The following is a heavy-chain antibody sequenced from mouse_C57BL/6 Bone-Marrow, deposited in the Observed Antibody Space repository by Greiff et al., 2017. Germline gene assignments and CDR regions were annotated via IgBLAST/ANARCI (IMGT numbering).Heavy chain of an antibody. CDR1: GYTFTDYY. D-gene: IGHD1-1*01. Sequence: VQGVASGAELVRPGASVQLSCKASGYTFTDYYINWVKQRPGQGLELIARIYPGSGNTFYNEKFKGQATLPAEKSSSTAYMQLSSLTSEDSAVYVCARRGPYDGSSYFDYWGQGTTLTVSA. V-gene: IGHV1-76*01. CDR3: ARRGPYDGSSYFDY. CDR2: IYPGSGNT. J-gene: IGHJ2*01.